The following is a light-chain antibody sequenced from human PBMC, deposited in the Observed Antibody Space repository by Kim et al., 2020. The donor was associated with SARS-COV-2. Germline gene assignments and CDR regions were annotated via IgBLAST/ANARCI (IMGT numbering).Light chain of an antibody. Sequence: EIVLPQSPGTLSLSPGDGATLSCTASHSFSTRYLAWYQQKLVQPPRLLIYGISTRATGIPDRFSGSGSGTAFTLTISRMEPEDFGVYYCQQYDTLPVTFGGGTKLEIK. V-gene: IGKV3-20*01. CDR2: GIS. CDR1: HSFSTRY. CDR3: QQYDTLPVT. J-gene: IGKJ4*01.